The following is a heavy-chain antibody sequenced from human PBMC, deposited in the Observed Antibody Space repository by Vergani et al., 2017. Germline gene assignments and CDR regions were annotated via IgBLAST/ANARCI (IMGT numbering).Heavy chain of an antibody. CDR1: GYTFTSYY. CDR2: INPSGGST. V-gene: IGHV1-46*01. CDR3: ARAESRDYMDV. Sequence: QVQLVQSGAEVKKPGASVKVSCKASGYTFTSYYMHWVRQAPGQGLEWMGIINPSGGSTSYAQKFQGRVTMIRDTSTSTVYMELSSLRSEDTAVYYCARAESRDYMDVWGKGTTVTVSS. J-gene: IGHJ6*03.